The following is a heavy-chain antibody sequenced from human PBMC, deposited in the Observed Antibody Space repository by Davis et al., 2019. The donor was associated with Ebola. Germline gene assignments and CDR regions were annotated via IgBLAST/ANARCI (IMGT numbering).Heavy chain of an antibody. Sequence: SLKISCAASGFTFDDYAMHWVRQAPGKGLEWVSGISWNSGSIGYADSVKGRFTISRDNAKNSLYLQMNSLRAEDTALYYCAKGRSVYGGKGVGYYYGVGVWGQGTTVTVSS. J-gene: IGHJ6*02. V-gene: IGHV3-9*01. CDR3: AKGRSVYGGKGVGYYYGVGV. CDR1: GFTFDDYA. D-gene: IGHD4-23*01. CDR2: ISWNSGSI.